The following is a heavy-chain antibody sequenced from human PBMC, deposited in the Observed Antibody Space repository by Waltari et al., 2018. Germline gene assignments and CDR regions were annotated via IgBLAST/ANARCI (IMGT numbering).Heavy chain of an antibody. D-gene: IGHD1-1*01. Sequence: ELQVVESGGGLIQPGASLRLSCAASGFTVSSTYMAWVRQAPGTGPVWVLVIITSGSTYQADSVKGRFTIARDNSENTVHLQMKNLTAEDTALYYCARATNWVLEAFDLWGQGTMVTVSP. CDR2: IITSGST. V-gene: IGHV3-53*01. CDR3: ARATNWVLEAFDL. CDR1: GFTVSSTY. J-gene: IGHJ3*01.